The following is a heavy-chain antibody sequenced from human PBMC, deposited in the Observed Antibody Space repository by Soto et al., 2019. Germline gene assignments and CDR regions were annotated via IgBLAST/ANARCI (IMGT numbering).Heavy chain of an antibody. D-gene: IGHD6-13*01. CDR2: IYYSGST. J-gene: IGHJ6*03. CDR3: PSAGIRASSWPNYYYYYYMDV. Sequence: SETLSLTCTVSGGSVSSYYWSWIRQPAGKGLEWFGYIYYSGSTNYNPSLKSRVTISVDTSKNQFSLKLSSVTAADTAVYYCPSAGIRASSWPNYYYYYYMDVWGKGTTVTVSS. V-gene: IGHV4-59*08. CDR1: GGSVSSYY.